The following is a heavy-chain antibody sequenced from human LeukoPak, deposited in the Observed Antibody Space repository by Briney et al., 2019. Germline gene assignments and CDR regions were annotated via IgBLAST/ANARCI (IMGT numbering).Heavy chain of an antibody. D-gene: IGHD1-26*01. J-gene: IGHJ5*02. CDR3: ARGRAWFDH. CDR1: GYNFPIYW. Sequence: GESLKISCKTSGYNFPIYWIGWVRHMPGKGLEWMGIIYPADSDTRYSPSFQGQVTISADKSTSSAYLQWSNLKASDSAMYYCARGRAWFDHWGQGTQVTVSS. CDR2: IYPADSDT. V-gene: IGHV5-51*01.